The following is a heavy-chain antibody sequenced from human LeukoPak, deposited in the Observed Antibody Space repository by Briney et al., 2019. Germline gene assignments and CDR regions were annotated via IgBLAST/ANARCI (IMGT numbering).Heavy chain of an antibody. Sequence: GASVKVSCKASGYTFTSYDVNWVRQATGQGLEWMGWMNPNSGNTGYAQKFQGRVTMTRNTSISTAYMELSSLRSEDTAVYYCARGRISARGAFDPWGQGTLVTVSS. CDR3: ARGRISARGAFDP. CDR1: GYTFTSYD. D-gene: IGHD3-3*02. CDR2: MNPNSGNT. V-gene: IGHV1-8*01. J-gene: IGHJ5*02.